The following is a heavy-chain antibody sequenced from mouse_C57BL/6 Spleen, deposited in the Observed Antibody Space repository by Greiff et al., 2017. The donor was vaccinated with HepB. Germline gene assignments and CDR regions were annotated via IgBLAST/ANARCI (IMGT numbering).Heavy chain of an antibody. D-gene: IGHD4-1*01. CDR1: GYAFSSSW. CDR3: ARCAGTCY. Sequence: VKLQESGPELVKPGASVKISCKASGYAFSSSWMNWVKQRPGKGLEWIGRIYPGDGDTNYNGKFKGKATLTADKSSSTAYMQLSSLTSGDSAVYFCARCAGTCYWGQGTTLTVSS. J-gene: IGHJ2*01. V-gene: IGHV1-82*01. CDR2: IYPGDGDT.